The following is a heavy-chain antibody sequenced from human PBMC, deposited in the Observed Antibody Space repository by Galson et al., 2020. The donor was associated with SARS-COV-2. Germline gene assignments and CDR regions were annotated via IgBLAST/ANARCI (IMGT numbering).Heavy chain of an antibody. J-gene: IGHJ4*02. CDR3: ARFFGSGSGPFDR. D-gene: IGHD3-10*01. CDR1: GYSFTSYW. CDR2: IDPSDAYT. V-gene: IGHV5-10-1*01. Sequence: GESLKISCKAIGYSFTSYWIGWVRQMPGKGLEWLGRIDPSDAYTSYSPSFQGHVTISADKSISTAYLQWSSLKASDTAIYYCARFFGSGSGPFDRWGQGTLVTVSS.